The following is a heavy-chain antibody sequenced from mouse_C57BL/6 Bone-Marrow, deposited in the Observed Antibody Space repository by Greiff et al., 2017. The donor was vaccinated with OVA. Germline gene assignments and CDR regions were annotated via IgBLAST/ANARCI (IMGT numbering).Heavy chain of an antibody. J-gene: IGHJ2*01. CDR1: GYTFTSYD. D-gene: IGHD3-1*01. CDR2: IYPGDGDT. Sequence: QVQLKQSGPELVKPGASVKLSCKASGYTFTSYDINWVKQRPGQGLEWIGWIYPGDGDTNYNGKFKGKATLTADKSSSTAYMQLSSLTSEDSAVYFCARLGAARDDYWGQGTTLTVSS. CDR3: ARLGAARDDY. V-gene: IGHV1S56*01.